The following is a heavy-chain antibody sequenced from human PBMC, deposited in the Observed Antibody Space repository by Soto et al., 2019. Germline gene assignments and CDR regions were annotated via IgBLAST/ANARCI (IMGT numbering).Heavy chain of an antibody. V-gene: IGHV2-70*01. Sequence: SGPTLVNPTQTLTLTCTFSGFSLSTSGMCVSWIRQPPGKALEWLALIDWDDDKYYSTSLKTRLTISKDTSKNQVVLTMTNMDPVDTATYYCARMGSDAISDSYGMDVWGQGTTVIVSS. D-gene: IGHD2-8*01. CDR1: GFSLSTSGMC. CDR2: IDWDDDK. CDR3: ARMGSDAISDSYGMDV. J-gene: IGHJ6*02.